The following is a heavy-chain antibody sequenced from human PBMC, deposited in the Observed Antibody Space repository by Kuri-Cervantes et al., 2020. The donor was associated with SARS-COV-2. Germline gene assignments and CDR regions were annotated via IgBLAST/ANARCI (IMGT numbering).Heavy chain of an antibody. V-gene: IGHV4-34*01. J-gene: IGHJ4*02. CDR3: ASFSSSAHFDY. Sequence: GSLRLSCTFYGESFSGYYWNWIRQSPGKGLEWIGEVNHRGSTNYNPSLKSRVTISVDTSKNQFSLKLSSVTAADTAVYYCASFSSSAHFDYWGQGTLVTVSS. CDR1: GESFSGYY. CDR2: VNHRGST. D-gene: IGHD6-6*01.